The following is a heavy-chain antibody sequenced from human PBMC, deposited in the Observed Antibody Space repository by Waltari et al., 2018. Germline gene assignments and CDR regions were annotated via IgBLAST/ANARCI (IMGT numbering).Heavy chain of an antibody. V-gene: IGHV4-38-2*02. CDR1: GYSIRSTYY. CDR3: ATDPSYYGSGTYWAGWFDP. J-gene: IGHJ5*02. Sequence: VLVKPSETLSLTCTVSGYSIRSTYYWGWIRQSPGKGLEWIGSIFHSGSTYYNPSLKSRVTISVDTSKNQFSLKLSSVTAADTAVYYCATDPSYYGSGTYWAGWFDPWGQGTLVTVSS. D-gene: IGHD3-10*01. CDR2: IFHSGST.